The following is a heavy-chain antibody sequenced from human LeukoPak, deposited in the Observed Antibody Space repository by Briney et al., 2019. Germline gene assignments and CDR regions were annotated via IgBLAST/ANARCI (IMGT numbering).Heavy chain of an antibody. Sequence: GGSLRLSCAASGFTFSSYAMSWVRQAPEKGLEWVSTLTRGGVITYYADSVKGRFTVSRDSSKSTLFLQMDSLRAEDTAVYYCAKFNGYYGMDVWGQGTTVTVSS. CDR2: LTRGGVIT. CDR3: AKFNGYYGMDV. J-gene: IGHJ6*02. V-gene: IGHV3-23*01. CDR1: GFTFSSYA.